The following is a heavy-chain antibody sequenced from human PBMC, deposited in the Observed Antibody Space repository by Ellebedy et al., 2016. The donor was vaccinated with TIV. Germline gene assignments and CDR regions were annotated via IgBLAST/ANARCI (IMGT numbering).Heavy chain of an antibody. CDR3: ARRKVTIPRADAYFDD. V-gene: IGHV4-39*01. CDR1: GGSISSSSYY. CDR2: IYYSGNT. J-gene: IGHJ4*02. Sequence: GSLRLXXTVSGGSISSSSYYWVWIRQPPGKGLEWIGSIYYSGNTYYNPSLKSRVTISIDTSKNQFSLRLSSVTAADTAIYRCARRKVTIPRADAYFDDWGQGILVTVSS. D-gene: IGHD3-3*01.